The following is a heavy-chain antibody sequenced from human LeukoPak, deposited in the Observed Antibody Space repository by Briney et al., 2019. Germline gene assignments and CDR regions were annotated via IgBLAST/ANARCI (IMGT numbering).Heavy chain of an antibody. CDR2: INPSGGST. CDR1: GYTFTSYY. J-gene: IGHJ6*02. Sequence: ASVKVSCKASGYTFTSYYMHWVRQAPRQGLEWMGIINPSGGSTSYAQKFQGRVTMTRDTSTSTVYMELSSLRSEDTAVYYCARDPPLWTYYYYGMDVWGQGTTVTVSS. D-gene: IGHD5-18*01. V-gene: IGHV1-46*01. CDR3: ARDPPLWTYYYYGMDV.